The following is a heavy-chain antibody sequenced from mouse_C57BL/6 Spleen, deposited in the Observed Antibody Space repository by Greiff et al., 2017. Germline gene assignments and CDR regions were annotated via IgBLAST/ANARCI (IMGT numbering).Heavy chain of an antibody. CDR3: ARYYLGDY. Sequence: EVKLMESGPGLVKPSQSLSLTCSVTGYSITSGYYWNWIRQFPGNKLEWMGYISYDGSNNYNPSLKNRISITRDTSKNHFFLKLNSVTTEDTATYYCARYYLGDYWGQGTSVTVSS. J-gene: IGHJ4*01. CDR1: GYSITSGYY. D-gene: IGHD5-5*01. V-gene: IGHV3-6*01. CDR2: ISYDGSN.